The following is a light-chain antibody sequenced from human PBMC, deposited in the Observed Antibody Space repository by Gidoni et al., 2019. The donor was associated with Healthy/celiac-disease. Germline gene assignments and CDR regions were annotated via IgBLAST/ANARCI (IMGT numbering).Light chain of an antibody. CDR1: QSVSSY. J-gene: IGKJ3*01. V-gene: IGKV3-11*01. Sequence: EIALTQSPATLSLSPGERATLSCRASQSVSSYLAWYQQKPGQAPRLLIYVASNRATGILARFSGSGSGTDFTLTFSNLEPEDFAVYYCQQRSNWPPGFTFXPXTKVDIK. CDR2: VAS. CDR3: QQRSNWPPGFT.